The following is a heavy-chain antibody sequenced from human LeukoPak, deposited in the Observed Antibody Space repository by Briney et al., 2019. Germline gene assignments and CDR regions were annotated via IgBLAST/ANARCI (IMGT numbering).Heavy chain of an antibody. D-gene: IGHD4-23*01. CDR2: ITNAADPSNTI. Sequence: GGSLRPSCAASGFTFRSFAMNWARQAPGKGLEWIAYITNAADPSNTIYYADSVRGRFTISRDNDMNSLFLEMNSLRADDTAVYYCARIYSSGNYLYYFDYWGQGTLVTVSS. CDR1: GFTFRSFA. CDR3: ARIYSSGNYLYYFDY. V-gene: IGHV3-48*01. J-gene: IGHJ4*02.